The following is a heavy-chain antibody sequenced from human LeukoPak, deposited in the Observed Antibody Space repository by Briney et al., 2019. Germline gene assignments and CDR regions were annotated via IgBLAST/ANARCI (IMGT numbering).Heavy chain of an antibody. CDR3: AKEQYPGYFDY. Sequence: GGSLRLSCAASGFIFSGSSMHWVRQAPGKGLEWVSFIRFDATNKYYAASVKGRFTISRDNSNNTLFLQLNDLRTEDTATYFCAKEQYPGYFDYWGQGTLVTVSS. CDR2: IRFDATNK. D-gene: IGHD2/OR15-2a*01. V-gene: IGHV3-30*02. J-gene: IGHJ4*02. CDR1: GFIFSGSS.